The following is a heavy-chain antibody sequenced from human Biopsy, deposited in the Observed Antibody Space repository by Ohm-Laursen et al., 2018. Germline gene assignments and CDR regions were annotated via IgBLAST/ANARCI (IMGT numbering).Heavy chain of an antibody. J-gene: IGHJ2*01. CDR1: GDSISSYY. CDR2: VYYTGST. D-gene: IGHD3-22*01. CDR3: ARDRGYYSDRTVLGYFDL. V-gene: IGHV4-59*01. Sequence: SGTLSLTCTVSGDSISSYYWSWIRQPPGKGLQWIGYVYYTGSTDYNPSLQSRVTISVDTSKNHFSLRLRSVTPADTAIYYCARDRGYYSDRTVLGYFDLWGRGTLVTVSS.